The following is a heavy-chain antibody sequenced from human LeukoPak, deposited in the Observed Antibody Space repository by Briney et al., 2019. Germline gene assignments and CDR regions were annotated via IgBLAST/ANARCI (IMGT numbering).Heavy chain of an antibody. Sequence: PSETLSLTCTVSGGSISSYYWSWIRQPPGKGLGWIWYIYYSGSTNYNPSLKSRVTISVDTSKNQFSLKLSSVTAADTAVYYCAREGYCTNGVCHAGYYFDYWGQGTLVTVSS. CDR2: IYYSGST. CDR1: GGSISSYY. D-gene: IGHD2-8*01. CDR3: AREGYCTNGVCHAGYYFDY. J-gene: IGHJ4*02. V-gene: IGHV4-59*01.